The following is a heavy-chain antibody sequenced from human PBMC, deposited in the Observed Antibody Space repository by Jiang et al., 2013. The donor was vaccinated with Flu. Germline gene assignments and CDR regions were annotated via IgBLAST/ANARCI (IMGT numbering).Heavy chain of an antibody. CDR3: ARGAIHDY. CDR1: GFTVSSNY. Sequence: RLSCAASGFTVSSNYTSWVRQAPGKGRGVGLSIYSGGSTYYADSVKGRFTISRDNSKNTLYLQMNSLRAEDTAVYYCARGAIHDYWGQGTLVTVSS. J-gene: IGHJ4*02. D-gene: IGHD3-3*01. CDR2: IYSGGST. V-gene: IGHV3-53*01.